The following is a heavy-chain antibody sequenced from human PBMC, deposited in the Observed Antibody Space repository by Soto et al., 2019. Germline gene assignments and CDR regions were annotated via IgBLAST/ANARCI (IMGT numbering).Heavy chain of an antibody. CDR3: ARERGAGTYQGFDY. D-gene: IGHD1-26*01. CDR1: GGSFSGYY. J-gene: IGHJ4*02. V-gene: IGHV4-34*01. Sequence: SETLSLTCAVYGGSFSGYYWSWIRQPPGKGLEWIGEIHHTGNINYNPSLKSRVIMSIDESKNQFSLSLTSVTAADTAVYYCARERGAGTYQGFDYWGQGALVTVSS. CDR2: IHHTGNI.